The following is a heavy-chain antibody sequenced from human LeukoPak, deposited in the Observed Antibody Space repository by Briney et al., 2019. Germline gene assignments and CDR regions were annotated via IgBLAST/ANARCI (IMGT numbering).Heavy chain of an antibody. CDR2: INHSGRT. V-gene: IGHV4-34*01. D-gene: IGHD5-18*01. Sequence: SQTLSLTCAVYGGSFSGYYWSWIRQPPGNGLEWIGEINHSGRTNYNPSLKSRVTISADTSKNQFSLKLSSVTAADTAVYYCARGGATPMVLSYWGQGTLVTVSS. J-gene: IGHJ4*02. CDR1: GGSFSGYY. CDR3: ARGGATPMVLSY.